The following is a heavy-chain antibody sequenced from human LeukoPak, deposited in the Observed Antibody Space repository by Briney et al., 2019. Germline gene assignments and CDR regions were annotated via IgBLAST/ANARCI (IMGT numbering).Heavy chain of an antibody. V-gene: IGHV3-23*01. CDR1: GFTFTSYA. J-gene: IGHJ6*02. Sequence: PGGSLRLSCAASGFTFTSYAMSWVRQAPGKGLEWVSAITGSGGSTYYADSVQGRFIISRDNSKNTLYLQMNSLRAEDTAVYYCAKRVYGSGSYSDALYYYYGMDVWGQGTTVTVSS. CDR3: AKRVYGSGSYSDALYYYYGMDV. D-gene: IGHD3-10*01. CDR2: ITGSGGST.